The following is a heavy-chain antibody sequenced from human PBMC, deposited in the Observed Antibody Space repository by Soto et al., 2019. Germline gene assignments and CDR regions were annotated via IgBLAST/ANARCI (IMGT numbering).Heavy chain of an antibody. CDR1: GYTFMNYG. V-gene: IGHV1-69*04. Sequence: SVKVSCKASGYTFMNYGISWVRQAPGQGLEWMGRIIPIIGITNYAQKFQGRVTITADKSTSTAYMELSSLRSEDTVVYYCASPDYGDLFSAFDIWGQGTMVTVSS. CDR3: ASPDYGDLFSAFDI. J-gene: IGHJ3*02. D-gene: IGHD4-17*01. CDR2: IIPIIGIT.